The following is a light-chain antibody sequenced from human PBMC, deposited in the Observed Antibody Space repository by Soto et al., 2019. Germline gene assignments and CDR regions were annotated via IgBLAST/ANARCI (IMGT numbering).Light chain of an antibody. CDR1: QGIGSW. CDR2: AAS. CDR3: QHYHTSPLS. J-gene: IGKJ4*01. V-gene: IGKV1D-16*01. Sequence: DIQMTQSPSSLSASVGDRVSITCRASQGIGSWVAWYQQKPGKGPKSLIFAASSLESGVSSRFSASGSGTEFTLTINSLQPEDSAIYYCQHYHTSPLSFGGGTKVEIK.